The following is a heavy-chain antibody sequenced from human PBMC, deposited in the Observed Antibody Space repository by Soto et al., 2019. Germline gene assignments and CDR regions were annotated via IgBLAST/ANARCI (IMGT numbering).Heavy chain of an antibody. J-gene: IGHJ5*02. CDR3: ASRPYYYDSSGYLYNWFDP. Sequence: QVQLQESGPGLVKPSGTLSLTCAVSGGSISSSNWWSWVRQPPGKGLEWIGEIYHSGSTNYNPSLKSRVTISVDKSKNQFSLKLSSVTAADTAVYYCASRPYYYDSSGYLYNWFDPWGQGTLVTVSS. CDR2: IYHSGST. D-gene: IGHD3-22*01. V-gene: IGHV4-4*02. CDR1: GGSISSSNW.